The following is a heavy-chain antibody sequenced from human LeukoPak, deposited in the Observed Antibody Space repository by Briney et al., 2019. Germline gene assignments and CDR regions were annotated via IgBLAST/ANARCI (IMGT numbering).Heavy chain of an antibody. J-gene: IGHJ4*02. V-gene: IGHV3-23*01. CDR3: AKRSWQFLDKGYFDY. D-gene: IGHD1-1*01. CDR2: ISGSDGST. CDR1: GFTFSDYA. Sequence: GGSLRLSCAASGFTFSDYAMSWVRQAPGKGLEWVSAISGSDGSTSYADSVTGHFTISRDNSKNTLYLQMNSLRAEDTAVYYCAKRSWQFLDKGYFDYWGQGTLVTVSS.